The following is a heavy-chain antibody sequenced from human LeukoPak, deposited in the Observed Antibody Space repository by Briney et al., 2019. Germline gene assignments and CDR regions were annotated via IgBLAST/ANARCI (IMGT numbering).Heavy chain of an antibody. Sequence: PGGPLRLSCAASGFPLSGYILNWVRQAPGKGLSGVSSISSRSSYIYYADSVKGRFTISRDNAKNSLYLQMNSLRAEDTAVYYCASVGYSSSSGLDPWGQGTLVTVSS. CDR2: ISSRSSYI. V-gene: IGHV3-21*01. J-gene: IGHJ5*02. D-gene: IGHD6-13*01. CDR3: ASVGYSSSSGLDP. CDR1: GFPLSGYI.